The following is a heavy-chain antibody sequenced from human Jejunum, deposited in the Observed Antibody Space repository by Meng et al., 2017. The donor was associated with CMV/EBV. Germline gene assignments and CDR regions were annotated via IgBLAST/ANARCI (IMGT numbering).Heavy chain of an antibody. CDR2: IRHDGSNK. CDR1: GISFSCSG. J-gene: IGHJ4*02. V-gene: IGHV3-30*02. D-gene: IGHD1-1*01. Sequence: VQLGGVGGGVARPGEALELSCEASGISFSCSGLHWVRRAPGKGLGWVAFIRHDGSNKYYPESVRGRFTISRDNSKNTVVLEMNSLTSEDTAVYFCAKDKGVRTFDYWGQGILVTVSS. CDR3: AKDKGVRTFDY.